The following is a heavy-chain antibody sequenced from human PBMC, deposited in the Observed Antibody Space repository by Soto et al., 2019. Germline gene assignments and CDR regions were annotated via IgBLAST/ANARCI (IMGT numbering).Heavy chain of an antibody. V-gene: IGHV3-66*04. J-gene: IGHJ4*02. Sequence: EVQLVESGGGLVQPGGSLRLSCAASGFTVSSNYMSWVRQAPGKGLEWVSVIYSGGSTYYADSVKGRFTISRDNSKNTLYLQMNNLRAEDTAVYYGARPLTSGGPDYWGQGTLVTVSS. D-gene: IGHD2-15*01. CDR2: IYSGGST. CDR3: ARPLTSGGPDY. CDR1: GFTVSSNY.